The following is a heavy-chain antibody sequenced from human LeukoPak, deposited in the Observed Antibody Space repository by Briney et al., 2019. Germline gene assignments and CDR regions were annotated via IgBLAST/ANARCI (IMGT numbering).Heavy chain of an antibody. D-gene: IGHD4/OR15-4a*01. CDR1: GGSISSSSYY. J-gene: IGHJ5*01. CDR3: VRHDGRGGATMGAFDS. Sequence: SETLSLTCTVSGGSISSSSYYWGWIRQPPGKGLEWIGSIYYSGSTYYNPSLKSRVTISVDTSKNQFSLKLSSVTAADTAVYYCVRHDGRGGATMGAFDSWGQGTLVTVSS. CDR2: IYYSGST. V-gene: IGHV4-39*01.